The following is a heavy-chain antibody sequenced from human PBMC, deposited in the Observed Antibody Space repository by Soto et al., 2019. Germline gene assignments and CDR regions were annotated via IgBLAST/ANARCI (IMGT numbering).Heavy chain of an antibody. Sequence: EVQLVESGGGLVKPGGSLRLSCAASGFSFSTYSMNWVRQAPGKGLEWVSSIIGSSTYIFYADSVKGRFTISRDNAKNSLYLHMNSLRAEDTAVYYCARDVPTWNFASWGQGTLVTVSS. CDR3: ARDVPTWNFAS. CDR2: IIGSSTYI. J-gene: IGHJ4*02. D-gene: IGHD1-1*01. CDR1: GFSFSTYS. V-gene: IGHV3-21*03.